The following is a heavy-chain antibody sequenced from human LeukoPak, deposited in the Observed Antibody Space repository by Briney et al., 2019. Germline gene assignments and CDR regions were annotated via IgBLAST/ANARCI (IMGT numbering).Heavy chain of an antibody. CDR2: IYSGGSR. J-gene: IGHJ4*02. V-gene: IGHV3-53*01. Sequence: GGSLRLSCAASGFTVSSNYMSWVRQAPGKGLGWVSVIYSGGSRYYADSVKGRFSLSRDNSRNALYLQMNSLRADDTAVYYCARSAPLGTHQYYFDYWGQGTLVTVSS. D-gene: IGHD3-16*01. CDR1: GFTVSSNY. CDR3: ARSAPLGTHQYYFDY.